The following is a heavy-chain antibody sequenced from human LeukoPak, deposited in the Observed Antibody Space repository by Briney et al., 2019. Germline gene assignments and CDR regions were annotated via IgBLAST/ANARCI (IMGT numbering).Heavy chain of an antibody. D-gene: IGHD6-25*01. Sequence: GGSLRLSCAASGFTFSSYAMSWVRQAPGKGLEWVSAISGSGGSTYYADSVKGRFTISRDNSKNTLYLQMNSLKTEDTAVYYCTRPTYFGYPPYWGQGTLVTVSS. CDR2: ISGSGGST. J-gene: IGHJ4*02. CDR1: GFTFSSYA. CDR3: TRPTYFGYPPY. V-gene: IGHV3-23*01.